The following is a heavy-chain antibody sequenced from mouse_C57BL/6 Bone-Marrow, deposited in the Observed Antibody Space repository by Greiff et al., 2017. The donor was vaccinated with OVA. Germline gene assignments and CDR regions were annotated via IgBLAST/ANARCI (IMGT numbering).Heavy chain of an antibody. CDR1: GFTFTDYY. CDR2: IRNKANGYTT. Sequence: DVKLVESGGGLVQPGGSLSLSCAASGFTFTDYYMSWVRQPPGKALEWLGFIRNKANGYTTEYSASVKGRFTISRDNSQSILYLQMNALRAEDSATYYCATYMRGRDFDYWGQGTTLTVSS. CDR3: ATYMRGRDFDY. D-gene: IGHD3-3*01. V-gene: IGHV7-3*01. J-gene: IGHJ2*01.